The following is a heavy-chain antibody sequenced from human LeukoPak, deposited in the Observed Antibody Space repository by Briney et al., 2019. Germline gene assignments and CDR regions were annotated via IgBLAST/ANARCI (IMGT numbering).Heavy chain of an antibody. Sequence: GGSLTLSCVASGFTFSSYWMHWVRQAPGKGLVWVSRINSDGSSTTYADSVKGRFTISRDNAQNTLYLQMNSLRAEDTAVYYCARLREIPVFGVVTKSTSYFDYWGQGTLVTVSS. CDR2: INSDGSST. J-gene: IGHJ4*02. D-gene: IGHD3-3*01. CDR1: GFTFSSYW. V-gene: IGHV3-74*01. CDR3: ARLREIPVFGVVTKSTSYFDY.